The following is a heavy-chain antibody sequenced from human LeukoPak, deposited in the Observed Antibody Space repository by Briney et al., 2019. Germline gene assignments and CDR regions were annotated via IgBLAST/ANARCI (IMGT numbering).Heavy chain of an antibody. J-gene: IGHJ6*02. D-gene: IGHD2-2*01. V-gene: IGHV3-23*01. CDR3: AKGRSVSCYGAMDV. CDR1: GFTFSSSA. CDR2: ICGSGDIT. Sequence: PGGSLRLSCATSGFTFSSSAMNWVRQAAGKGLEWVSSICGSGDITYYADSVKGRFTVSRDNSNNMLYLQMNGLRADDTAIYFCAKGRSVSCYGAMDVWGQGTTVIVSS.